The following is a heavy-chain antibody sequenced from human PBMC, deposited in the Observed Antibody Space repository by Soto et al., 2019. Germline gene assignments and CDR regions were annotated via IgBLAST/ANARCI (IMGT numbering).Heavy chain of an antibody. CDR1: GGSFSGYY. Sequence: SETLSLTCAVYGGSFSGYYLSWIRQPPGKGLEWIGEINHSGSTNYNPSLKSRVTISVDTSKNQFSLKLSSVTAADTAVYYCARGHVKRHIDYWGQGTLVTVSS. CDR3: ARGHVKRHIDY. V-gene: IGHV4-34*01. J-gene: IGHJ4*02. CDR2: INHSGST. D-gene: IGHD6-25*01.